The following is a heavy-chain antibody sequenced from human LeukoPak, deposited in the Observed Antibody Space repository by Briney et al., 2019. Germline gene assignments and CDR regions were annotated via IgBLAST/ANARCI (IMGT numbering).Heavy chain of an antibody. CDR1: GGSFSGYY. D-gene: IGHD2-2*01. CDR3: ALMTAAIDPSAFDI. J-gene: IGHJ3*02. V-gene: IGHV4-34*01. Sequence: SETLSLTCAVYGGSFSGYYWSWIRQPPGKGLEWIGEINHSGSTNYNPSLKSRVTISVDTSKSQFSLKLSSVTAAVTAVYYCALMTAAIDPSAFDIWGQGTMVTVSS. CDR2: INHSGST.